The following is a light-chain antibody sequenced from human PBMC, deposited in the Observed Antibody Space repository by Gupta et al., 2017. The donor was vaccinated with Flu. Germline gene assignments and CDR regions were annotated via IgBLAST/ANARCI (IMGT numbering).Light chain of an antibody. J-gene: IGKJ4*01. Sequence: EIVLTQSPATLSLSPGERATLPCGASQSVSRNSLAWYQKKPGLAPRLLIYDTSTRATGIPDRFSGSGSGTDFILTITRLEPEDFAVYYCQQYGSSPLTFGGGTKVEIK. CDR3: QQYGSSPLT. CDR2: DTS. V-gene: IGKV3D-20*01. CDR1: QSVSRNS.